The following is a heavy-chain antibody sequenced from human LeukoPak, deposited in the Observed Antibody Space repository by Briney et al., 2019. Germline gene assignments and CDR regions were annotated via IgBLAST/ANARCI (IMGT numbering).Heavy chain of an antibody. Sequence: ASVKVSCKASGYTFTSYAMHWVRQAPGQRLEWMGWINAGNGNTKYSQKFQGRVTIIADKSTSTAYMELSSLKSEDTAVYYCARVRYYDRSGYLAAFDIWGQGTMVTVSS. V-gene: IGHV1-3*01. CDR2: INAGNGNT. D-gene: IGHD3-22*01. CDR3: ARVRYYDRSGYLAAFDI. J-gene: IGHJ3*02. CDR1: GYTFTSYA.